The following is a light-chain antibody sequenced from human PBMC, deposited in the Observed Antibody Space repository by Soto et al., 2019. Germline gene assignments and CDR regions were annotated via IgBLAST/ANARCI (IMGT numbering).Light chain of an antibody. J-gene: IGLJ2*01. V-gene: IGLV2-14*01. CDR1: SSDVGGYNY. CDR2: DVS. CDR3: SSYTSSSRVV. Sequence: QSALTQPASVSGSPGQSITISCTGTSSDVGGYNYVSWYQQHPGKAPKLMIYDVSNRPSGVSNRFSGSKSGNTASLTISGLQAEDDADYYCSSYTSSSRVVFGSGTKVTVL.